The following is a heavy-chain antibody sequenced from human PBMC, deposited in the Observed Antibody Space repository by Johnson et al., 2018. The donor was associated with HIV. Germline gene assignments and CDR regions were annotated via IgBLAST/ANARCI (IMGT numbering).Heavy chain of an antibody. D-gene: IGHD6-19*01. Sequence: QVQLVESGGGVVQPGTSLRLSCAASGFTFSSFAMHWVRQTPGKGLEWMAFISYDGGSKYYADSVKGRFTISRDNPKNTLYLQMNSLRAEDTAIYYCAKLRKKQWLVGEAFDIWGQGTMVTVSS. CDR2: ISYDGGSK. CDR3: AKLRKKQWLVGEAFDI. J-gene: IGHJ3*02. CDR1: GFTFSSFA. V-gene: IGHV3-30*04.